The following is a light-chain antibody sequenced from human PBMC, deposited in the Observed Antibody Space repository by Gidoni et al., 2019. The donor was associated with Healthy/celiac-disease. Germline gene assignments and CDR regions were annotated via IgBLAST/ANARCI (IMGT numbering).Light chain of an antibody. J-gene: IGKJ2*01. CDR3: QQYNNWPPYT. V-gene: IGKV3-15*01. CDR1: QSVSSN. CDR2: GAS. Sequence: DIVMTQPPATLSVSQGERATLSCRASQSVSSNLAWYQQKPGQAPRLLIYGASTRATGIPARFSGSGSGTEFTLTISSLQSEDFAVYYCQQYNNWPPYTFGQXTKLEIK.